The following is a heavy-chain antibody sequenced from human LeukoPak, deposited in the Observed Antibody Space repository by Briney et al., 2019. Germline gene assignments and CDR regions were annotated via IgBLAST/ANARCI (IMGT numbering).Heavy chain of an antibody. V-gene: IGHV3-9*01. D-gene: IGHD5-12*01. CDR2: ISWNSGSI. J-gene: IGHJ4*02. Sequence: GGSLRLSCAAPGFTFDDYAMHWVRQAPGKGLEWVSGISWNSGSIGYADSVKGRFTISGDNAKNSLYLQMNSLRAEDTALYYCAKDRAPSGYASFFDYWGQGTLVTVSS. CDR3: AKDRAPSGYASFFDY. CDR1: GFTFDDYA.